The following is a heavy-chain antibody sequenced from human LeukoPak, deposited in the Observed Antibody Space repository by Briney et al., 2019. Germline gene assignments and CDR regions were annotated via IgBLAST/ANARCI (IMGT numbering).Heavy chain of an antibody. CDR1: GGSISSGDYY. D-gene: IGHD3-3*01. J-gene: IGHJ6*02. CDR3: AISTDFWSGYYGMDV. CDR2: IYYSGST. V-gene: IGHV4-30-4*01. Sequence: SETLSLTCTVSGGSISSGDYYWSWIRQPPGKGLEWIGYIYYSGSTYYNPSLKSRVTISVDTSKNQFSLKLSSVTAADTAVHYCAISTDFWSGYYGMDVWGQGTTVTVSS.